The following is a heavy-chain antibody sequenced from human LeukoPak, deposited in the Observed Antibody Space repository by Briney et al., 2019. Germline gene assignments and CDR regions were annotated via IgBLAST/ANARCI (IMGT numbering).Heavy chain of an antibody. Sequence: SETLSLTCTVSGGSISSYYWSWIRQPPGRGLEWFGYIYYSGSTNYNPSLNSRVTISVDTSKNQFSLKLSSVTAADTAVYYCARERGNDSSGYYFDYWGQGTLVTVSS. CDR1: GGSISSYY. CDR2: IYYSGST. V-gene: IGHV4-59*01. D-gene: IGHD3-22*01. CDR3: ARERGNDSSGYYFDY. J-gene: IGHJ4*02.